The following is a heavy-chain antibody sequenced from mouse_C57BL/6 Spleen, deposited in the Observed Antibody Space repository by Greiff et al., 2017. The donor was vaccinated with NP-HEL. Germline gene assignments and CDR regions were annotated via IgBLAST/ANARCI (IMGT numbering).Heavy chain of an antibody. Sequence: QVQLQQPGAELVMPGASVKLSCKASGYTFTSYWMHWVKQRPGQGLEWIGEIDPSDSYTNYNQKFKGKSTLTVDKSSSTAYMQLSSLTSEDSAVYYCARHYGSPYYFDYWGQGTTLTVSS. J-gene: IGHJ2*01. V-gene: IGHV1-69*01. CDR2: IDPSDSYT. CDR3: ARHYGSPYYFDY. D-gene: IGHD1-1*01. CDR1: GYTFTSYW.